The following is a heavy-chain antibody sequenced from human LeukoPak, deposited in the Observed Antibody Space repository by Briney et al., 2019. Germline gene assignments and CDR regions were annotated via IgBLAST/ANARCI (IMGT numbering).Heavy chain of an antibody. CDR3: ARDDYYGSGSYFGSFYSFDP. V-gene: IGHV1-3*01. D-gene: IGHD3-10*01. J-gene: IGHJ5*02. Sequence: ASVKVSCKASGYTFTSYAMHWVRQAPGHRLEWMGWINAGNGNTKYSQKFQGRVTITRDTSASTAYMELSSLRSEDTAVYCCARDDYYGSGSYFGSFYSFDPWGQGTLVTVSS. CDR2: INAGNGNT. CDR1: GYTFTSYA.